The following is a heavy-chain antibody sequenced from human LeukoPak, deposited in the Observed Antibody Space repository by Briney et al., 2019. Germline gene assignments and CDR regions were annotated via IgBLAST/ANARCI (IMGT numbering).Heavy chain of an antibody. V-gene: IGHV1-24*01. CDR3: ARLPYCSGGSCYSLVSLRAFDI. Sequence: VASVKVSCKVSGYTLTELSMHWVRQAPGKGLEWMGGFDPEDGETIYAQKFQGRVTMTEDTSTDTAYMELSSLGSEDTAVYYCARLPYCSGGSCYSLVSLRAFDIWGQGTMVTVSS. CDR1: GYTLTELS. CDR2: FDPEDGET. J-gene: IGHJ3*02. D-gene: IGHD2-15*01.